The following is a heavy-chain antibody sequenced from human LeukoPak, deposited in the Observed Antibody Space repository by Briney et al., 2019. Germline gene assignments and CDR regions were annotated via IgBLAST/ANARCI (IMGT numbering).Heavy chain of an antibody. CDR3: ARDFLPWSVVVPARGDAFDI. J-gene: IGHJ3*02. Sequence: SETLSLTCAVSGYSISSGYYRGWIRQPPGKGLEWIGSIYHSGSTFYNPSLKSRVTISADTSKNQFSLTLSSVTAADTAVYYCARDFLPWSVVVPARGDAFDIWGQGTMVTVSS. CDR2: IYHSGST. CDR1: GYSISSGYY. D-gene: IGHD2-2*01. V-gene: IGHV4-38-2*02.